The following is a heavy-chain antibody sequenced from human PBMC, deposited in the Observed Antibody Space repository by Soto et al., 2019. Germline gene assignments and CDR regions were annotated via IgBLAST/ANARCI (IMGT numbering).Heavy chain of an antibody. J-gene: IGHJ4*02. CDR2: ISGSGSST. CDR1: GFTFSTYT. Sequence: EVQVLESGGGLVQPGGSLRLSCAASGFTFSTYTMSWVRQAPGKGLEWASRISGSGSSTYYTDSVKGRFTISRDNSKNTLYLQMNSLRADDTAVYYCATTLYSNYVPPEGYWGQGTLVTVSS. V-gene: IGHV3-23*01. D-gene: IGHD4-4*01. CDR3: ATTLYSNYVPPEGY.